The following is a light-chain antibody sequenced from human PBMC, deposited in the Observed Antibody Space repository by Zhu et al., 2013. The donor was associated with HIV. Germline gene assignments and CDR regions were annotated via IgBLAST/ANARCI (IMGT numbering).Light chain of an antibody. J-gene: IGKJ2*01. CDR1: QSVSSTY. CDR3: EQYGSSPRT. Sequence: VMTQSPGTLSLSPGDRATLSCRASQSVSSTYVAWYQQKPGQAPRLLIYGSSTRATGIPDRFTGSGSGTDFILTISRLESEDFAVYYCEQYGSSPRTFGQGTKLEIK. V-gene: IGKV3-20*01. CDR2: GSS.